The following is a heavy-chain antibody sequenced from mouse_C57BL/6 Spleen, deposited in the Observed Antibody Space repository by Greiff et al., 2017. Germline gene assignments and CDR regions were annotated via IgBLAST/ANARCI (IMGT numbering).Heavy chain of an antibody. D-gene: IGHD1-1*01. CDR2: IRSKSNNYAT. V-gene: IGHV10-1*01. J-gene: IGHJ2*01. Sequence: GGGLVQPKGSLKLSCAASGFSFNTYAMNWVRQAPGKGLEWVARIRSKSNNYATYYADSVKDRFTISRDDSESMLYLQMNNLKTEDTAMYYCVILTTVVDYWGQGTTLTVSS. CDR3: VILTTVVDY. CDR1: GFSFNTYA.